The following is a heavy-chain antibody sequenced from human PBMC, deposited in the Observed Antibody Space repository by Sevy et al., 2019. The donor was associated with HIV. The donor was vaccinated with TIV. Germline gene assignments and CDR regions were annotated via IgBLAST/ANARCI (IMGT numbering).Heavy chain of an antibody. D-gene: IGHD6-13*01. CDR1: GASIISSAW. Sequence: SETLSLTCAVSGASIISSAWWTWVRQPPGKGLEWIGKRYHSGSTTYNPSLKSRVTISVDDSKNQFSLHLKSVTAADTAIYYCARGGIEAAGHSYGMDVWGQGTTVTVSS. CDR2: RYHSGST. J-gene: IGHJ6*02. CDR3: ARGGIEAAGHSYGMDV. V-gene: IGHV4-4*02.